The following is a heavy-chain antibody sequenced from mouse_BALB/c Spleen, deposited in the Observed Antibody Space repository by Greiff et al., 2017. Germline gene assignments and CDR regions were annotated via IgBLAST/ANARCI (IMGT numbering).Heavy chain of an antibody. CDR2: IHPSDSET. CDR1: GYSFTSYW. CDR3: GGRPWWDDAMDY. V-gene: IGHV1-74*01. J-gene: IGHJ4*01. D-gene: IGHD1-1*02. Sequence: QVQLKESGAELAKPGASVKMSCKASGYSFTSYWMNWVKQRPGQGLEWIGMIHPSDSETRLNQKFKDKATLTVDKSSSTAYMQLSSPTSEDSAVYYWGGRPWWDDAMDYWGQGTSVTVSS.